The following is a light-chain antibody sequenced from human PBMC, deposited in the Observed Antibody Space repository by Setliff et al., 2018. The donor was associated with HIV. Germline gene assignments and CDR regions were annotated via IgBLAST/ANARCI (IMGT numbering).Light chain of an antibody. CDR2: EVR. CDR3: SSYAITNTLP. V-gene: IGLV2-14*01. Sequence: QSALTQPASVSGSPGQSITISCTGTSSDVGGYNYVSWYQQHPGKAPKLIIYEVRNRPSGVSNRFSGSKSGNTASLTISGPQAEDEGDYYCSSYAITNTLPFGTGTKV. CDR1: SSDVGGYNY. J-gene: IGLJ1*01.